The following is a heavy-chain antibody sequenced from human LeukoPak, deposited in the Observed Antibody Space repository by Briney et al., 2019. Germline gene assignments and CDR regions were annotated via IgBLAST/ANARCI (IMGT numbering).Heavy chain of an antibody. CDR3: AREGSNGYIVVEPAAIHFDY. J-gene: IGHJ4*02. CDR1: GYTFTGHY. CDR2: INPNSGGT. D-gene: IGHD2-2*01. V-gene: IGHV1-2*06. Sequence: GASVKVSCKASGYTFTGHYMHWVRQAPGQGLEWMGRINPNSGGTNDAQKFQGRVTMTRDTSTSTAYMELSRLRSDDTAVYYCAREGSNGYIVVEPAAIHFDYWGQGTLVTVSS.